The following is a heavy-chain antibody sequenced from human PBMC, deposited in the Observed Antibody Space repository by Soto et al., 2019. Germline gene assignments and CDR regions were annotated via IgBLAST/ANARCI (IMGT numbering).Heavy chain of an antibody. D-gene: IGHD2-15*01. CDR2: IYPGDSDT. Sequence: PGESLKISCKGSGYSFANYWIAWVRQMPGKGLEGMGIIYPGDSDTRYSPYFQGQVTISVDKSISTAYLQWSSLKASDTAMYYYAREGYCSCGSCSSGMDVSGQRTTVTVSS. CDR3: AREGYCSCGSCSSGMDV. J-gene: IGHJ6*02. V-gene: IGHV5-51*01. CDR1: GYSFANYW.